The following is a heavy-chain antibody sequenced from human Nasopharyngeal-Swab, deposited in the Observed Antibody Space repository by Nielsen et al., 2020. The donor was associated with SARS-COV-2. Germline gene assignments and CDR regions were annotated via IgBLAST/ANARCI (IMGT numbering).Heavy chain of an antibody. J-gene: IGHJ6*03. V-gene: IGHV4-39*01. CDR2: ISYSRSIYYSENT. D-gene: IGHD3-10*01. CDR1: SGSITSSSYY. CDR3: ARQYSHSGGHYYMDV. Sequence: SETLSLTCTVSSGSITSSSYYWGWVRQPPGKGLEWIGSISYSRSIYYSENTYYNPSLRSRVTLSTDTSKNQFSLNLSSVTAADTAVYYCARQYSHSGGHYYMDVWGKGTTVIVSS.